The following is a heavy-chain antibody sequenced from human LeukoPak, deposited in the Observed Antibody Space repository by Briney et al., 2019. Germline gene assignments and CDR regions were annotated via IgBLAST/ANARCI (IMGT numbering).Heavy chain of an antibody. CDR3: ARTVGATVAFDI. J-gene: IGHJ3*02. CDR2: ISAYSGST. D-gene: IGHD1-26*01. V-gene: IGHV1-18*01. CDR1: GYTFINYG. Sequence: GASVKVSCKASGYTFINYGLNWVRQAPGQGFEWMGWISAYSGSTNYAQKLQGRVTMPTDPSTSTAYMELRSLRSDDTAVYYCARTVGATVAFDIWGQGTMVIVSS.